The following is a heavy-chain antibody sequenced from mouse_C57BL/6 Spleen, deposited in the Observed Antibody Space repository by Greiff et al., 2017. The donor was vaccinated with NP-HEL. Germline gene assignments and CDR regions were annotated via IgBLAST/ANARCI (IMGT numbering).Heavy chain of an antibody. CDR1: GFSLTSYG. V-gene: IGHV2-2*01. CDR3: AREKVYYGSSYGSYWYFDV. D-gene: IGHD1-1*01. J-gene: IGHJ1*03. CDR2: IWSGGST. Sequence: VQLQQSGPGLVQPSQSLSITCTVSGFSLTSYGVHWVRQSPGKGLEWLGVIWSGGSTDYNAAFISRLSISKDNSKSQVFFKMNSLQADDTAIYYCAREKVYYGSSYGSYWYFDVWGTGTTVTVSS.